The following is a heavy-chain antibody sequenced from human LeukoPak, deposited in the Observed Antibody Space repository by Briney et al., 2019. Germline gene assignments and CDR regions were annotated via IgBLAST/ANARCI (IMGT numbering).Heavy chain of an antibody. Sequence: GGSLRLSCAASGFTFSSYIMNWVRQAPGKGLEWVSSISSSINHIYYAASIKGRFTISRDNAKNSLFLQMNTLRAENTAVYYCAREDASAFDIWGQGTMVTVSS. CDR1: GFTFSSYI. V-gene: IGHV3-21*01. CDR2: ISSSINHI. CDR3: AREDASAFDI. J-gene: IGHJ3*02.